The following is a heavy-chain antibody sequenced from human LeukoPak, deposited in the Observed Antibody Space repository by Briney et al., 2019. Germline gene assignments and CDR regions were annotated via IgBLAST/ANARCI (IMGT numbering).Heavy chain of an antibody. D-gene: IGHD1-14*01. CDR2: IKADGSEK. Sequence: PGGSLRLSCAGSGVTFSRYWMNWVRQAPGKGLEWVANIKADGSEKNYLDSVKGRFTISRDNAKNSLYLQMNSLRAEDTAVYYCARVGPWVNPDYYYYYMDVWGKGTTVTVSS. V-gene: IGHV3-7*01. J-gene: IGHJ6*03. CDR1: GVTFSRYW. CDR3: ARVGPWVNPDYYYYYMDV.